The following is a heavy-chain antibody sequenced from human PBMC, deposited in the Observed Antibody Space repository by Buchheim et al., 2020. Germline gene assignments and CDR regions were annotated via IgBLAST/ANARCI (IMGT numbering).Heavy chain of an antibody. J-gene: IGHJ4*02. Sequence: VQLQESGPGLVKPSETLSLTCTVSGGSVSSGSYYWSWIRPPPGKGLEWVSAISGSGGSTYYADSVKGRFTISRDKSKNTLYLQMNSLRAEDTAVYYCAKVEVIAAAVVDYWGQGTL. CDR1: GGSVSSGSYY. V-gene: IGHV3-23*01. CDR3: AKVEVIAAAVVDY. CDR2: ISGSGGST. D-gene: IGHD6-13*01.